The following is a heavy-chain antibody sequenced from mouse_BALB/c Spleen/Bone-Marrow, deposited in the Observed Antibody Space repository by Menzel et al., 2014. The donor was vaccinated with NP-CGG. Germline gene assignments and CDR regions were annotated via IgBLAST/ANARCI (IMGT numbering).Heavy chain of an antibody. CDR2: IYPSDSYT. V-gene: IGHV1-69*02. CDR3: TRSVRYDYYAMDY. CDR1: GYNFNSNW. J-gene: IGHJ4*01. Sequence: QVQLQQSGAELVRPGASVKLSCKASGYNFNSNWINWVKQRPGQGLEWIGNIYPSDSYTNYNQKFKDKATLTVDKSSSTAYMQLSSPTSEDSAVYYCTRSVRYDYYAMDYWGQGTSVTVSS. D-gene: IGHD2-14*01.